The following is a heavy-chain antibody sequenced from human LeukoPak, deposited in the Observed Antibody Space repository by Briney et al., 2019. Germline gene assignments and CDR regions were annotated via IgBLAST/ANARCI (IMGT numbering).Heavy chain of an antibody. CDR1: GFIASSNY. CDR3: ARGSHPARPTDFDY. Sequence: GGSLRLSCAASGFIASSNYMSWVRQAPGKGLEWASYISSSSSTIYYADSVKGRFTVSRDNAKNSLYLQMNSLRAGDTAVYYCARGSHPARPTDFDYWGQGTLVTVSS. CDR2: ISSSSSTI. V-gene: IGHV3-48*01. J-gene: IGHJ4*02.